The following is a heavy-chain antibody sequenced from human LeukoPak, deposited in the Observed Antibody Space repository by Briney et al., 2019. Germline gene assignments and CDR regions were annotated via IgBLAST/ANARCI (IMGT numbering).Heavy chain of an antibody. D-gene: IGHD3-9*01. CDR1: GFTFSSYG. J-gene: IGHJ4*02. V-gene: IGHV3-30*03. Sequence: GGSLRLSCAASGFTFSSYGMHWVRQAPGKGLEWVAVISYDGSNKYYADSVKGRFTISRDNSKNTLYLQMNSLRAEDTAVYYCARGDYYDILTGYFDYWGQGTLVTVSS. CDR3: ARGDYYDILTGYFDY. CDR2: ISYDGSNK.